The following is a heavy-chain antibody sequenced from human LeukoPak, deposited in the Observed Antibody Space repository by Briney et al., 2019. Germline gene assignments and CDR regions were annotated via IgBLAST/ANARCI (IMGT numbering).Heavy chain of an antibody. CDR1: GFNFSDYY. J-gene: IGHJ4*02. D-gene: IGHD3-9*01. Sequence: GGSLRLSCVGSGFNFSDYYMSWIRQAPGKGLEWISYISPNDVNRYYVDAVKGRFTVSKDNAKNSLFLQMKSLRVEDTAVYYCAGSGFPGDYWGQGTLVTVSS. CDR3: AGSGFPGDY. CDR2: ISPNDVNR. V-gene: IGHV3-11*01.